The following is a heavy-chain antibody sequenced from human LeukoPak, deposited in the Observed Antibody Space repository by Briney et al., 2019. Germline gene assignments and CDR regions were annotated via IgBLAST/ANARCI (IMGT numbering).Heavy chain of an antibody. CDR1: GGSFSGYY. CDR3: ARGFYYYYMDV. J-gene: IGHJ6*03. Sequence: SETLSLTCAVYGGSFSGYYWSWIRQPPGKGLEWIGEINHSGSTNYNPSLKSRVTISVDTSKNQFSLKLSSVTAADTAVYYCARGFYYYYMDVWGKGTTVTVSS. CDR2: INHSGST. V-gene: IGHV4-34*01.